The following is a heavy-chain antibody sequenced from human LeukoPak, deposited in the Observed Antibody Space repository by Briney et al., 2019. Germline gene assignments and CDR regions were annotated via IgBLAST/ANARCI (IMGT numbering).Heavy chain of an antibody. CDR1: GGSISSYY. V-gene: IGHV4-4*07. Sequence: SETLSLTCTVSGGSISSYYWSWIRQPAGKGLEWIGRIYTSGSTNYNPSLKSRVTMSVDTSKNQFSLKLSSVTAADTAVYYCSRDRPTTYYYYHMDVWGKGTTVTVSS. CDR3: SRDRPTTYYYYHMDV. J-gene: IGHJ6*03. D-gene: IGHD5-12*01. CDR2: IYTSGST.